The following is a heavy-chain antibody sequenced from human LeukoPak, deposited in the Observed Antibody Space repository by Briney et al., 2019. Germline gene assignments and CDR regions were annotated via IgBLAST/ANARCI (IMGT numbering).Heavy chain of an antibody. D-gene: IGHD3-22*01. CDR1: GGSISSGGYY. V-gene: IGHV4-31*03. CDR3: ARISLAHSSGYLFDY. CDR2: IYYSGST. Sequence: PSETLSLTCTVSGGSISSGGYYWSWIRQHPGKGLEWIGYIYYSGSTYYNPSLKSRVTISVDTSKNQFSLKLSSVTAADTAVYYCARISLAHSSGYLFDYWGQGTLVTVSS. J-gene: IGHJ4*02.